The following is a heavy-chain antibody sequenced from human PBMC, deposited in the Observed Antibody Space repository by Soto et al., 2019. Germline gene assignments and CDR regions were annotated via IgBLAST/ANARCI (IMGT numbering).Heavy chain of an antibody. J-gene: IGHJ4*02. CDR2: IYYSGST. V-gene: IGHV4-31*03. CDR3: ARMATLRGSHVGDRDY. CDR1: GDSISSGAYY. Sequence: QVQLQESGPGLVKPSQTLSLTCTVSGDSISSGAYYWSWIRQHPGKGLEWIGYIYYSGSTYYSPSLTSRVTISVDTSKNQFSLKLRSVTAADSAVYYCARMATLRGSHVGDRDYWGQGTLVTVSS. D-gene: IGHD2-21*02.